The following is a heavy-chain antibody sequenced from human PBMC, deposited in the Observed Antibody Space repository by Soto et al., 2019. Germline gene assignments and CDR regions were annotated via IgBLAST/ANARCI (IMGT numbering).Heavy chain of an antibody. J-gene: IGHJ4*02. CDR1: GFTFSSYG. Sequence: QVQLVESGGGVVQPGRSLRLSCAASGFTFSSYGMHWVRQAPGKGLEWVAVIWYDGSNKYYADSVKGRFTISRDNSKNTLHLQMNSLRAEDTAVYYCARERVAYCGGDCYSALDYWGQGTLVTVSS. CDR3: ARERVAYCGGDCYSALDY. CDR2: IWYDGSNK. D-gene: IGHD2-21*02. V-gene: IGHV3-33*01.